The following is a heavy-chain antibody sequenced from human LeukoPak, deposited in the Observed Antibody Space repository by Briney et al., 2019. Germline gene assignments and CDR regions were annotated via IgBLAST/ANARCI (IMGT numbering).Heavy chain of an antibody. D-gene: IGHD1-26*01. V-gene: IGHV3-11*04. CDR1: GFTFSDYY. Sequence: PGGSLRLSCAASGFTFSDYYVSWIRQAPGKGLEWLSFISPSGGAIYYADSVKGRFTISRDNAKNSLYLQMNSLKAEDTAVYYCARGLFVAGSFFDSWGQGTLVTVSS. CDR2: ISPSGGAI. CDR3: ARGLFVAGSFFDS. J-gene: IGHJ4*02.